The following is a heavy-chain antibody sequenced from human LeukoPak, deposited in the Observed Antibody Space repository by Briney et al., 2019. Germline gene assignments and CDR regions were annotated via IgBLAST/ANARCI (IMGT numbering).Heavy chain of an antibody. CDR1: GGSFSGYY. Sequence: SETLSLTCAVYGGSFSGYYWNWIRQPPGKGLEWIGEINHSGSTNYNPSLKSRVTISVDTSKNQFSLKLSSVTAADTAVYYCARVSIAVAGTVDYWGQGTLVTVSS. CDR3: ARVSIAVAGTVDY. CDR2: INHSGST. V-gene: IGHV4-34*01. D-gene: IGHD6-19*01. J-gene: IGHJ4*02.